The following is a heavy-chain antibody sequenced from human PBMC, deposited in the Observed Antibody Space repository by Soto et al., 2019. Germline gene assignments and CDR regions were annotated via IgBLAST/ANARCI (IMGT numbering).Heavy chain of an antibody. CDR2: ISDDSSRT. V-gene: IGHV3-23*01. J-gene: IGHJ5*01. Sequence: TGGSLRLSCAASGFTFNTFEMSWVRQAPGRGLEWVSFISDDSSRTYYADAVKGRFTISRDNSKYTLYLQMNSLTAEDTAVYACVKGGWLDFWGQGTLVTSPQ. D-gene: IGHD3-16*01. CDR3: VKGGWLDF. CDR1: GFTFNTFE.